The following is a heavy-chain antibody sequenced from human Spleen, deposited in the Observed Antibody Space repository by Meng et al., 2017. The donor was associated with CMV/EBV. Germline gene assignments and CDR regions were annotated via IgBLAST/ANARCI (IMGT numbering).Heavy chain of an antibody. J-gene: IGHJ4*02. Sequence: QVQMQEPGPGLVKPSQTLTLACPVSGGSISSGDYYWSWIRQPPGKCLEWIGYIYYSGSTYYNPSLKSRVTISVDTSTNQFSLKLSSVTAADTAVYYCATTVTTAFDYWGQGTLVTVSS. V-gene: IGHV4-30-4*08. CDR1: GGSISSGDYY. D-gene: IGHD4-11*01. CDR3: ATTVTTAFDY. CDR2: IYYSGST.